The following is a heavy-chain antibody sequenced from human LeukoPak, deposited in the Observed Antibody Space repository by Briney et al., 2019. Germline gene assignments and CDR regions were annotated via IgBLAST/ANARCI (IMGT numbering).Heavy chain of an antibody. CDR2: ISYDGSNK. CDR3: AKDAVYCSGGSCYSGWFDP. J-gene: IGHJ5*02. Sequence: GGSLRLSCAASGFTFSSYGMHWVRQAPGKGLEWVAVISYDGSNKYYADSVKGRFTISRDNSKNTLYLQMNSLRAEDTAVYYCAKDAVYCSGGSCYSGWFDPWGQGTLVTVSP. CDR1: GFTFSSYG. V-gene: IGHV3-30*18. D-gene: IGHD2-15*01.